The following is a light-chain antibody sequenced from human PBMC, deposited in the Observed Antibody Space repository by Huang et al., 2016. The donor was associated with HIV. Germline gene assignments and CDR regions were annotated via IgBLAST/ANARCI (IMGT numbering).Light chain of an antibody. J-gene: IGKJ2*01. Sequence: DIQMTQSPSTLSASVGVRVTITCRASQSISNWLAWYQQKSGKAPKLLIYKASNLMNGVPSRFSGSVSGTKFTLTISSLQPDDFATYYCQQSNSNAYTFGQGTKLEI. CDR2: KAS. CDR3: QQSNSNAYT. CDR1: QSISNW. V-gene: IGKV1-5*03.